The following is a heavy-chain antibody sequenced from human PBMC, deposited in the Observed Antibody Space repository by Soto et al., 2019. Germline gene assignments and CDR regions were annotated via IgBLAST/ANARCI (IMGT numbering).Heavy chain of an antibody. V-gene: IGHV4-34*01. Sequence: SETLSLTCNVSGGSFHGYSWSWFRQTSVKGLEWIGDISYRGSTSYSPSLKSRLLISLDTSNNQFSLKVASVTPADTAVYYCARALLGFSYGYGGYFDPWGPGTPVTVT. CDR1: GGSFHGYS. CDR3: ARALLGFSYGYGGYFDP. CDR2: ISYRGST. D-gene: IGHD3-16*01. J-gene: IGHJ4*02.